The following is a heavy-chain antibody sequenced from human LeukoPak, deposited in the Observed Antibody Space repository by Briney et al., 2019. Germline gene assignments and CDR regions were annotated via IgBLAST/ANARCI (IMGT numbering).Heavy chain of an antibody. Sequence: GRSLRLSCAVSGFTFSSYAMSWVRQAPGKGLEWVSAISDGGGRTFYPDSVKGRFIISRDNSKNTLYLQMNSLRAEDTALYYCAIASSTSWQFDYWGQGTLVTVSS. D-gene: IGHD6-13*01. CDR3: AIASSTSWQFDY. CDR2: ISDGGGRT. J-gene: IGHJ4*02. V-gene: IGHV3-23*01. CDR1: GFTFSSYA.